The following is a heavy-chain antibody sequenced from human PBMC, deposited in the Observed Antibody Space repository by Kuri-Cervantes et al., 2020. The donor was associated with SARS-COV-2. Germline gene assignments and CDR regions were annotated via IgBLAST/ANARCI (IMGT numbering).Heavy chain of an antibody. CDR1: GGSISSYY. CDR2: IYYSGST. Sequence: ESLKISCTVSGGSISSYYWSWIRQPPGKGLEWIGYIYYSGSTNYNPSLKSRVTIPVDTSKNQFSLKLSPVTAADTAVYYCARGGGFLDYYGMDVWGQGTTVTVSS. V-gene: IGHV4-59*12. D-gene: IGHD2/OR15-2a*01. CDR3: ARGGGFLDYYGMDV. J-gene: IGHJ6*02.